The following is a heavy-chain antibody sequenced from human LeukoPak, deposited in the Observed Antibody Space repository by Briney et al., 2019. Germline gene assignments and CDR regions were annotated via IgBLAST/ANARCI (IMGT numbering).Heavy chain of an antibody. D-gene: IGHD1-26*01. V-gene: IGHV3-48*01. CDR3: ARGSDSGSYWGFLNYFDY. J-gene: IGHJ4*02. CDR1: GFTFSSYS. CDR2: ISSSSSTI. Sequence: GGSLRLSCAASGFTFSSYSMTWVRQAPGKGLEWVSYISSSSSTIYYADSVKGRFTISRDNAKNSLYLQMNSLRAEDTAVYYCARGSDSGSYWGFLNYFDYWGQGTLVTVSS.